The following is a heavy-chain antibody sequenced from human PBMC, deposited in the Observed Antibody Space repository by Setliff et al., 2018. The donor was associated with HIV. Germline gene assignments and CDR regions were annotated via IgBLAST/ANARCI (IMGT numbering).Heavy chain of an antibody. CDR2: IYYSGNT. CDR3: ARRSGPVTGDYNWFDP. D-gene: IGHD2-21*02. CDR1: SGFISGRSYY. Sequence: LSLTCTVSSGFISGRSYYWGWIRQPPGKGLEWIGNIYYSGNTYYNPSLKSRVTISIDTSKNQFSLKLRSVTAADTAVYYCARRSGPVTGDYNWFDPWGQGTLVTSPQ. J-gene: IGHJ5*02. V-gene: IGHV4-39*07.